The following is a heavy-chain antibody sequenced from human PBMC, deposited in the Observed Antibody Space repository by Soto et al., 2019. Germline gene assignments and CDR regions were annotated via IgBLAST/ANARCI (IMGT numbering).Heavy chain of an antibody. CDR2: IWYDGSNK. CDR3: ARGGRRDPFDP. V-gene: IGHV3-33*01. CDR1: GFTFTNYG. J-gene: IGHJ5*02. Sequence: GSLRLSCAASGFTFTNYGMHWVRQAPGKGLEWVAVIWYDGSNKYYADSVKGRFTISKDNSQNTLYLEMNNLRAEDTSVYYCARGGRRDPFDPWGQGTLVTVSS.